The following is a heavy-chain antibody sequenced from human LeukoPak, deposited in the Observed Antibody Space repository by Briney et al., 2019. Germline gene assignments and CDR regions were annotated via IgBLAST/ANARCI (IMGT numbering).Heavy chain of an antibody. CDR1: GDSITSDRCY. Sequence: PSQTLSLTCTVSGDSITSDRCYWSWIRQPAGKGLEWIGRVYIRGSTDYNPSLKSRVTISLDTSKNRFSLRLNSVTAADTAVYYCAREPKVAGTFPEYFQHWGQGTLVTVSS. D-gene: IGHD6-19*01. CDR3: AREPKVAGTFPEYFQH. J-gene: IGHJ1*01. V-gene: IGHV4-61*02. CDR2: VYIRGST.